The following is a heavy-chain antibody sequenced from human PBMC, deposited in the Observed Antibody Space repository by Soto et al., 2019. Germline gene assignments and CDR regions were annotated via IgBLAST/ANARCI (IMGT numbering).Heavy chain of an antibody. V-gene: IGHV1-2*04. CDR2: INPNSGGT. J-gene: IGHJ6*02. Sequence: ASVKVSCKASGYTFTGYYMHWVRQAPGQGLEWMGWINPNSGGTNYAQKFQGWVTMTRDTSISTAYMELSRLRSDDTAVYYCAREAARSDYYYYGMDVWGQGTTVTVS. CDR1: GYTFTGYY. CDR3: AREAARSDYYYYGMDV. D-gene: IGHD6-6*01.